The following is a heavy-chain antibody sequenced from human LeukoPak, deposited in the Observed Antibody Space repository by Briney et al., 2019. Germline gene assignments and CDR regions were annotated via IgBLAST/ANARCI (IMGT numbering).Heavy chain of an antibody. D-gene: IGHD5-12*01. CDR3: STKVIRGNSGDDYDD. CDR2: ISSDGNDK. J-gene: IGHJ4*02. V-gene: IGHV3-30*03. CDR1: GVTFSSYG. Sequence: GGSLRLSCAASGVTFSSYGMHWVRQAPGKGLEWVALISSDGNDKLYGDSVKGRFTISRDDSKSTLYLQMNSLRAEDTAVYYCSTKVIRGNSGDDYDDWGQGTLVTVSS.